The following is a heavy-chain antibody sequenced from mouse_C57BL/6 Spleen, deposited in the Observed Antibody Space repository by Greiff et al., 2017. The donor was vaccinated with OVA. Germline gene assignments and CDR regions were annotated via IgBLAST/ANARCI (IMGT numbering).Heavy chain of an antibody. J-gene: IGHJ4*01. Sequence: VKLMESGPELVKPGASVKISCKASGYAFSSSWMNWVKQRPGKGLEWIGRIYPGDGDTNYNGKFKGKATLTADKSSSTAYMQLSSLTSEDSAVYFCARDYGSRFAMDYWGQGTSVTVSS. V-gene: IGHV1-82*01. CDR1: GYAFSSSW. CDR2: IYPGDGDT. CDR3: ARDYGSRFAMDY. D-gene: IGHD1-1*01.